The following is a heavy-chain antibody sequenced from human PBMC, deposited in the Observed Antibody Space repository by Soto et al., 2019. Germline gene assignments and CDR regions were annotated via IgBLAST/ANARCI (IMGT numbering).Heavy chain of an antibody. Sequence: PGGSLRLSCAASGFTFNDYYMTWIRQAPGKGLEWVSYIGSTGSHTNYADSVKGRFTVSRDNAKNSLYLQMNSLRAEDTAVYYCARAPYSSSWYYFDYWGQGALVTVSS. D-gene: IGHD6-13*01. J-gene: IGHJ4*02. CDR2: IGSTGSHT. CDR3: ARAPYSSSWYYFDY. CDR1: GFTFNDYY. V-gene: IGHV3-11*05.